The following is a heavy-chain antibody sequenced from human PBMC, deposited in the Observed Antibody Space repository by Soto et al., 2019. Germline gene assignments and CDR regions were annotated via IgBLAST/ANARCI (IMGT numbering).Heavy chain of an antibody. J-gene: IGHJ4*02. CDR2: ISYDGSNK. CDR1: GFTFSSYA. Sequence: GGSLRLSCAASGFTFSSYAMHWVRQAPGKGLEWVAVISYDGSNKYYADSVKGRFTISRDNSKNTLYLQMNSLRAEDTAVYYCARDLRAAAGPLIDYWGQGTLVTVSS. CDR3: ARDLRAAAGPLIDY. D-gene: IGHD6-13*01. V-gene: IGHV3-30-3*01.